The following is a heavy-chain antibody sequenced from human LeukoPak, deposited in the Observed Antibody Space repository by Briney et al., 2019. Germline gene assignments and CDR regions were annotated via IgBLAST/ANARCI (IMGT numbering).Heavy chain of an antibody. V-gene: IGHV4-61*01. Sequence: SETLSLTCTASGGSVSSGRYYGSWIRQPPGKGLEWIGYIYYSGSTSYNPSYSSGSTNYNPSLKSRVTISIDTSKNQFSLRLNSVTAADTAVYYCARASGVSSYLLPIWGRGTLVTVSS. J-gene: IGHJ4*02. D-gene: IGHD2-8*01. CDR1: GGSVSSGRYY. CDR2: IYYSGSTSYNPSYSSGST. CDR3: ARASGVSSYLLPI.